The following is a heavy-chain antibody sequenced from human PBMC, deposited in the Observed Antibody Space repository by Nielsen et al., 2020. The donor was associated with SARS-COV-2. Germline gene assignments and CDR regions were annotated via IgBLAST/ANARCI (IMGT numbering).Heavy chain of an antibody. CDR3: ARVPGVRLGELSGVFEY. V-gene: IGHV3-7*03. D-gene: IGHD3-16*02. J-gene: IGHJ4*02. CDR2: IKQDGSEK. CDR1: GFTFSSYW. Sequence: GESLKISCAASGFTFSSYWMSWVRQAPGKGLEWVANIKQDGSEKYYVDSVKGRFTISRDNAKNSLYLQMNSLRAEDTAVYYCARVPGVRLGELSGVFEYWGQGTLVTVSS.